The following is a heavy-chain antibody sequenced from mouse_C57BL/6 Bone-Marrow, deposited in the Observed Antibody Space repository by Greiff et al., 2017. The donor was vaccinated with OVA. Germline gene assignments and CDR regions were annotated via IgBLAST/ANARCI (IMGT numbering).Heavy chain of an antibody. Sequence: EVKLEESGPGLVKPSQTVFLTCTVTGISITTGNYRWSWIRQFPGNKLEWIGYIYYSGTITYNPSLTSRTTITRDTPKNQFFLEMNSLTAEDTATYYCARVRAKGYFDYWGQGTTLTVSS. V-gene: IGHV3-5*01. CDR1: GISITTGNYR. CDR2: IYYSGTI. CDR3: ARVRAKGYFDY. J-gene: IGHJ2*01.